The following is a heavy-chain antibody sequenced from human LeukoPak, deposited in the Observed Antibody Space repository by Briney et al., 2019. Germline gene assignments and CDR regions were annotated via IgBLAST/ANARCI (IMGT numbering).Heavy chain of an antibody. J-gene: IGHJ4*02. D-gene: IGHD2-2*01. Sequence: ASVKVSCKASGGTFSSYAISWVRQAPGQGLEWMGGIIPIFGTANYAQKFQGRVTITADESTSTAYMELSSLRSEDTAVYYCAREGPYQLLGAYWGQGTLVTDSS. CDR3: AREGPYQLLGAY. CDR2: IIPIFGTA. CDR1: GGTFSSYA. V-gene: IGHV1-69*13.